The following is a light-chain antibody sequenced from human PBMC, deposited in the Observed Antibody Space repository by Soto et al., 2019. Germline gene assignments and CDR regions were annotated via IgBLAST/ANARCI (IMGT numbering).Light chain of an antibody. Sequence: QSALTQPASVSGSPGQSITISWTGSSSDVGGYNHVSWYQQHPGKAPKLMIYEVSNRPSGVSNRFSGSKSGNTASLTISGLQAEDEADYYCSSYTTSTTRIIFGGGTKLTDL. V-gene: IGLV2-14*01. CDR3: SSYTTSTTRII. J-gene: IGLJ2*01. CDR2: EVS. CDR1: SSDVGGYNH.